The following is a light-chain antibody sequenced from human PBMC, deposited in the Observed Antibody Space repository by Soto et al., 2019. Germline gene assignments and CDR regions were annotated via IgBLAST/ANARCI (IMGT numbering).Light chain of an antibody. J-gene: IGLJ3*02. Sequence: QSVLTQPASVSGSPGQSITISCTGTSSDVGSYNLVSWYQQHPGKAPKLMIYEVSKRPSGVSHRFSGSKSGNTASLTISGLQAEDEADDFCWSYAGSSTYWVFGGGTKLTVL. CDR1: SSDVGSYNL. CDR3: WSYAGSSTYWV. CDR2: EVS. V-gene: IGLV2-23*02.